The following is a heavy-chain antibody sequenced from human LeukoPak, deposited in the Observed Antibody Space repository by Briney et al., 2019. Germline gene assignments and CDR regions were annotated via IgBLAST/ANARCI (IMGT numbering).Heavy chain of an antibody. CDR2: INHSGST. CDR3: ARGLITMVRGQNWFDP. Sequence: SETLSLTCAVYGGSFSGYYWSWIRQPPGEGLEWIGEINHSGSTNYNPSLKSRVTISVDTSKNQFSLKLSSVTAADTAVYYCARGLITMVRGQNWFDPWGQGTLVTVSS. J-gene: IGHJ5*02. CDR1: GGSFSGYY. V-gene: IGHV4-34*01. D-gene: IGHD3-10*01.